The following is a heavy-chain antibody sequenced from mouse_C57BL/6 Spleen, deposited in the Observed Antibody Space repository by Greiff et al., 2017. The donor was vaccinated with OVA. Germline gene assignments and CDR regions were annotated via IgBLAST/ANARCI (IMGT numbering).Heavy chain of an antibody. D-gene: IGHD2-3*01. CDR1: GFTFSSYT. CDR3: ARHPLGYYYFDY. CDR2: ISGGGGNT. Sequence: EVQGVESGGGLVKPGGSLKLSCAASGFTFSSYTMSWVRQTPEKRLEWVATISGGGGNTYYPDSVKGRFTISRDNAKNTLYLQMSSLRSEDTALYYCARHPLGYYYFDYWGQGTTLTVSS. V-gene: IGHV5-9*01. J-gene: IGHJ2*01.